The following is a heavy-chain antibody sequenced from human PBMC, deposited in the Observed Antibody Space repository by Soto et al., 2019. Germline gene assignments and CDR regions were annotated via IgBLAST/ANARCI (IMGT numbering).Heavy chain of an antibody. CDR2: ISGTGSRT. J-gene: IGHJ6*02. V-gene: IGHV3-23*01. CDR3: ARGGRYTYGYGDYSYGMDV. Sequence: VQVLESGGGLVQPGGSLRLSCAASGFSFGDYAMSWVRQAPGKGLELVSGISGTGSRTSYADSVRGRFTISRDNVNNTLSLQMESLRAEDTAVYYCARGGRYTYGYGDYSYGMDVWGQGTTVTVSS. D-gene: IGHD5-18*01. CDR1: GFSFGDYA.